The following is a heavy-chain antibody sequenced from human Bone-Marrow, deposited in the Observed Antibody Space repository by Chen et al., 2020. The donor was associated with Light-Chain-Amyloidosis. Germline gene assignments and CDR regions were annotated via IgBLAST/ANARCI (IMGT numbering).Heavy chain of an antibody. CDR2: IYYSGST. V-gene: IGHV4-59*01. Sequence: QVQLQESGPGLVKPSETLSLTCTVSGGSISSYYWSWIRQPPGKGLEWIGYIYYSGSTNYNPSLKSRVTTSVDTSKNQFSLKLSSVTAADTAVYYCARGRQTFGVWGKGTTVTVSS. D-gene: IGHD3-10*01. CDR1: GGSISSYY. CDR3: ARGRQTFGV. J-gene: IGHJ6*04.